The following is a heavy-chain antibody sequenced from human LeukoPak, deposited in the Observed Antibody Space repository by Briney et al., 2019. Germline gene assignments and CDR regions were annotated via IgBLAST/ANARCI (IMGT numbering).Heavy chain of an antibody. J-gene: IGHJ4*02. V-gene: IGHV4-59*01. CDR3: ARIGHEDYYFDY. Sequence: SETLSLTCTVSGGSISSYYWSWIRQPPGKGLEWIGYISYSGSTNYNPSLKSRVTISVDTSKNHFSLKLSSVTAADTAVYYCARIGHEDYYFDYWGQGTLVTV. CDR2: ISYSGST. CDR1: GGSISSYY.